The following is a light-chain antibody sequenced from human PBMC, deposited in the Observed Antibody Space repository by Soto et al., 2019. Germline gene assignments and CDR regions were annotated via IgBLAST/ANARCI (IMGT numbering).Light chain of an antibody. V-gene: IGKV3-15*01. Sequence: EIVVKKSTSAVSVAAGDGATLSCPASQSVTGNLAWYQQQPGQAPRLVIYGASTRATGIAARFSGSGSGTEFTLPISSLQSADYAVYFCQQHTNWPPVTFGRGTKLDIK. J-gene: IGKJ5*01. CDR3: QQHTNWPPVT. CDR1: QSVTGN. CDR2: GAS.